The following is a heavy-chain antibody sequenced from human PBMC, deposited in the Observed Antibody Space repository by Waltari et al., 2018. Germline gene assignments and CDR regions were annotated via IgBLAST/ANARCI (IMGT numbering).Heavy chain of an antibody. CDR1: GYIFTRYP. D-gene: IGHD2-2*01. Sequence: VQLVPSGSELKKPGASVKISCTASGYIFTRYPINWVPQVHGQGLELMGWIITSTGNPTYAQGFTGRFVFTLDTSVSTAYREINNLKAEDTAVYYCTREVVPAATIVVNWFDPWGQGTLVTVSS. J-gene: IGHJ5*02. V-gene: IGHV7-4-1*02. CDR2: IITSTGNP. CDR3: TREVVPAATIVVNWFDP.